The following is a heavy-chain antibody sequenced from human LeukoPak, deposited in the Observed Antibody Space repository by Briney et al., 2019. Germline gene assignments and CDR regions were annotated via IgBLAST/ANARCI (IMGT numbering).Heavy chain of an antibody. CDR1: GGSISSYY. CDR2: IYYSGST. D-gene: IGHD2-2*02. V-gene: IGHV4-59*12. CDR3: ARVVGYCSSTSCYSIYAFDI. J-gene: IGHJ3*02. Sequence: SETLSLTCTVSGGSISSYYWSWIRQPPGKGLEWIGYIYYSGSTNYNPSLKSRVTISVDRSKNQFSLKLSSVTAADTAVYYCARVVGYCSSTSCYSIYAFDIWGQGTMVTVSS.